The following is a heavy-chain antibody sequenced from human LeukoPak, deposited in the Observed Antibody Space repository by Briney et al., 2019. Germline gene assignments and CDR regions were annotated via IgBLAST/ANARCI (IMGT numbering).Heavy chain of an antibody. D-gene: IGHD2-2*01. V-gene: IGHV1-2*02. J-gene: IGHJ5*02. CDR2: INPNSGGT. CDR1: GYTFTGYY. Sequence: ASVKVSCEASGYTFTGYYMHWVRQAPGQGLEWMGWINPNSGGTNYAQKFQGRVTMTRDTSISTAYMELSRLRSDDTAVYYCARDVEYCSSTSCFNWFDPWGQGTLVTVSS. CDR3: ARDVEYCSSTSCFNWFDP.